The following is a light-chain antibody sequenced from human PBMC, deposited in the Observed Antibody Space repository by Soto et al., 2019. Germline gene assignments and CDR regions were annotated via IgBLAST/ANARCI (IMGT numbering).Light chain of an antibody. Sequence: EVVMTQSPATLSVSLGERATLSCRASQTSRSSLAWYQQKPGQAPRLLIYGASTWATDIPARFGGSGSGTEFSRTISSLQSEDSAIYYCQQYNNWPQTVGQGTKVEI. CDR1: QTSRSS. CDR3: QQYNNWPQT. CDR2: GAS. J-gene: IGKJ1*01. V-gene: IGKV3-15*01.